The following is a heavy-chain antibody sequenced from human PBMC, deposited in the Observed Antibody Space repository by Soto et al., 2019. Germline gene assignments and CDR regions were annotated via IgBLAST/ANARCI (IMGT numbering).Heavy chain of an antibody. J-gene: IGHJ4*02. V-gene: IGHV3-23*01. CDR1: GFTFSNCG. CDR3: TTDHNWSDGY. D-gene: IGHD1-1*01. Sequence: EVPLLESGGTVIQPGGSLRLSCAASGFTFSNCGMNWVRQAAGKGLEWVSGINPRGDMPSYADSLRGRFTISRDNSKNTLYLQMNSLRAEDTAIYYCTTDHNWSDGYWGQGTLVSVSS. CDR2: INPRGDMP.